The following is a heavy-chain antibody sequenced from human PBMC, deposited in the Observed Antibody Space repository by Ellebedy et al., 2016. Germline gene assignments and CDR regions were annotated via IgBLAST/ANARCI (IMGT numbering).Heavy chain of an antibody. Sequence: GESLKISCAASGFTFSDHYMSWIRQAPGKGLEWVSYIHPGSSYTFYADSVKGRFTISRDNSKNSLYLQMNSLRAEDTAVYYCARDGTRGYSGYDYSWYFDLWGRGTLVTVSS. D-gene: IGHD5-12*01. CDR3: ARDGTRGYSGYDYSWYFDL. CDR1: GFTFSDHY. J-gene: IGHJ2*01. V-gene: IGHV3-11*06. CDR2: IHPGSSYT.